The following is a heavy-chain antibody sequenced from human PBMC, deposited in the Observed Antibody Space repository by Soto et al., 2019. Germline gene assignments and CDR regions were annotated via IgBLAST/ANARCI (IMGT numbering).Heavy chain of an antibody. CDR2: ISSDGDLR. CDR1: GFTFNNFA. CDR3: AKVRQRFLDILTGATNFDS. J-gene: IGHJ4*02. V-gene: IGHV3-23*01. D-gene: IGHD3-9*01. Sequence: EVHLLGSGGDLVKPGGSLRLSCEVSGFTFNNFAMSWVRQSPGKGLEWVSTISSDGDLRHYAESVKGRFTISRDNSKSSLILQTNSLRAEDTALYFCAKVRQRFLDILTGATNFDSWGQGTLVTVSS.